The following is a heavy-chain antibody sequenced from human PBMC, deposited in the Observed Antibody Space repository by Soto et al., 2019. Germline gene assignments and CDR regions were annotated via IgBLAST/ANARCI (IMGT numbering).Heavy chain of an antibody. V-gene: IGHV4-59*08. Sequence: SETLSLTCAVSGGSISSYYCSWIRQHPGKGLEWIGFISYSGSTYYSPSLTSRVTISVDTSKNQFSLNLSFVTAADTAVYYCATMGTPATGLYFFDYWGQGSLVTVSS. CDR1: GGSISSYY. CDR2: ISYSGST. D-gene: IGHD2-15*01. CDR3: ATMGTPATGLYFFDY. J-gene: IGHJ4*02.